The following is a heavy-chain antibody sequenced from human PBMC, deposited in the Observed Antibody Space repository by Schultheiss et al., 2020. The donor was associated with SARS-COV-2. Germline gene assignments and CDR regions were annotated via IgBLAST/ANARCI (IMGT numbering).Heavy chain of an antibody. Sequence: GGSLRLSCAVSGFTVSDYYMDWVRQAPGKGLEWVSTISGSDGRTYNADSVKGRFTISRDNSKNTLYLHMSSLRAEDTAVYYCAKDLGYGDYVGNNYYGMDVWGQGTTVTVSS. CDR2: ISGSDGRT. CDR1: GFTVSDYY. J-gene: IGHJ6*02. V-gene: IGHV3-23*01. D-gene: IGHD4-17*01. CDR3: AKDLGYGDYVGNNYYGMDV.